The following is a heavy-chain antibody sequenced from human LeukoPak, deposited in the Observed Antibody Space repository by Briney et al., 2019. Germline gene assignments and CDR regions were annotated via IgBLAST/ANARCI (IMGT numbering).Heavy chain of an antibody. J-gene: IGHJ4*02. D-gene: IGHD3-3*01. CDR1: GGSISSSSYY. CDR2: IYYSGST. V-gene: IGHV4-39*01. CDR3: ARHCGTIFGVVIMGGWFDY. Sequence: PSETLSLTCTVSGGSISSSSYYWGWIRQPPGKGLEWIGSIYYSGSTYYNPSLKSRVTISVDTSKNQFSLKLSSVTAADTAVYYCARHCGTIFGVVIMGGWFDYWGQGTLVTVSS.